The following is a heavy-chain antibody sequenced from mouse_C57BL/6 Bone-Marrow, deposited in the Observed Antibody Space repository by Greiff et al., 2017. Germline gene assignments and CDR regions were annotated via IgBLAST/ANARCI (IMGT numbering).Heavy chain of an antibody. CDR3: ARQLSAWFAY. J-gene: IGHJ3*01. D-gene: IGHD3-2*02. V-gene: IGHV14-4*01. Sequence: PEQGLEWIGWIDPENGDTEYASKFQGKATITADTSSNTAYLQLSSLTSEDTAVYYCARQLSAWFAYWGQGTLVTVSA. CDR2: IDPENGDT.